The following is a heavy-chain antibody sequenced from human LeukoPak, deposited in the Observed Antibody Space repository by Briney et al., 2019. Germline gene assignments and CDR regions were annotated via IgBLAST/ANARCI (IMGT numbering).Heavy chain of an antibody. V-gene: IGHV3-23*01. D-gene: IGHD1-1*01. J-gene: IGHJ5*02. CDR2: ISGSGGST. Sequence: GGSLRLSCAASGFTFSSYAMSWVRQAPGKGLEWVSAISGSGGSTYYADSVKGRFAISRDNSKNTLYLQMNSLRAEDTAVYYCAKAVENDHPANWFDPWGQGTLVTVSS. CDR1: GFTFSSYA. CDR3: AKAVENDHPANWFDP.